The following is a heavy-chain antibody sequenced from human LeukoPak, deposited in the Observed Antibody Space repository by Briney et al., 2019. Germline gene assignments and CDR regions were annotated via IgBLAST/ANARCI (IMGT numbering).Heavy chain of an antibody. J-gene: IGHJ4*02. D-gene: IGHD3-22*01. CDR1: GFTFSSYS. Sequence: PGGSLRLSCAASGFTFSSYSMNWVRQAPGKGLEWVSYISSSSSTIYYADSVKGRFTISRDNAKNSLYLQMNSLRAEDTAVYYCARDPRGPTGYDSRGRDSFDYWGQGTLVTVSS. CDR3: ARDPRGPTGYDSRGRDSFDY. CDR2: ISSSSSTI. V-gene: IGHV3-48*01.